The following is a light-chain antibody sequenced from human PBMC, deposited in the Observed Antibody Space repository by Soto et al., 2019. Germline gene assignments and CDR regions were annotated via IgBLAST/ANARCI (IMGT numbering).Light chain of an antibody. J-gene: IGLJ1*01. Sequence: QSVLTQPPSVSGAPGQRVTISCSGNSSNIGAGFDVHWYQQLPGAAPKLLIYASTNRPSGVPDRFSGSKSDTSASLAITGLQIDDEAYYYCSTYADDNIFVFGTGTKLTVL. V-gene: IGLV1-40*01. CDR1: SSNIGAGFD. CDR3: STYADDNIFV. CDR2: AST.